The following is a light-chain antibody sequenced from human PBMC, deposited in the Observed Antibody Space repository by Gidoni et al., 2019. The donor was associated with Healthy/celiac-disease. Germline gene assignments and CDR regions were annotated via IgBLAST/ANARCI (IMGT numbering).Light chain of an antibody. J-gene: IGLJ2*01. CDR1: KSGGKY. V-gene: IGLV3-1*01. Sequence: SYELTQPPSVSVSPGQTASITCSGDKSGGKYACWYQQKPGQSPVLVIDQDSKRPSGIPERFAGSSSWSAATRTISGTQAIGEAGYYGQEWVGSTAVVFGGGTKLSV. CDR2: QDS. CDR3: QEWVGSTAVV.